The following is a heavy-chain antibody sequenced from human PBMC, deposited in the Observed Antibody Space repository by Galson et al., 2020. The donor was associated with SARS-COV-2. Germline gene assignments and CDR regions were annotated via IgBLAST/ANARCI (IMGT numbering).Heavy chain of an antibody. D-gene: IGHD2-15*01. CDR3: ARSGRDCSGGICYGAEYFQY. Sequence: GESLKISCAASGFTFSDYYMSWIRQAPGKGLEWLSYISSSGSYPNYADSVKGRFTISRDSAKNSLYLQMNSLRAEDTALYFCARSGRDCSGGICYGAEYFQYWGQGNPGTVSS. CDR1: GFTFSDYY. CDR2: ISSSGSYP. V-gene: IGHV3-11*06. J-gene: IGHJ1*01.